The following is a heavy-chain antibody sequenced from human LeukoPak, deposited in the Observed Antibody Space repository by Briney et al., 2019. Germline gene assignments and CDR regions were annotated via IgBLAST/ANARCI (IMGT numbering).Heavy chain of an antibody. Sequence: PGGSLRLSCAASGFTVSSNYMSWVRQAPGKGLEWVSVIYSGGSTYYADSVKGRFTISRDNSKNTLYLQMNSLRAEDTAVYYCARDHAGVVTPRLRHYYYYMDVWGKGTTVTVSS. V-gene: IGHV3-66*01. CDR1: GFTVSSNY. D-gene: IGHD4-23*01. CDR2: IYSGGST. CDR3: ARDHAGVVTPRLRHYYYYMDV. J-gene: IGHJ6*03.